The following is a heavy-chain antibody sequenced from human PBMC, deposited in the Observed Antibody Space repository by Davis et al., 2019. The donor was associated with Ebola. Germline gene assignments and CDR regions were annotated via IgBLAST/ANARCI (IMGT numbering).Heavy chain of an antibody. V-gene: IGHV4-34*01. Sequence: SETLSLTCAVYGGSFSGYYWSWIRQPPGKGLEWIGEINHSGSTNYNPSLKSRVTISVDTSKNQFSLKLSSVTAADTAVYYCAREVVPAAIVDWGQGTLVTVSS. D-gene: IGHD2-2*01. J-gene: IGHJ4*02. CDR2: INHSGST. CDR3: AREVVPAAIVD. CDR1: GGSFSGYY.